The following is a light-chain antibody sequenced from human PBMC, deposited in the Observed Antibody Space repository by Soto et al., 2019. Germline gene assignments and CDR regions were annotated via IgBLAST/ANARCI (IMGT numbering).Light chain of an antibody. CDR2: AAS. V-gene: IGKV1-39*01. Sequence: DVPMTQSPSSLSASVGDRVTITCRASQSVSIYLNWYQQKPGKAPNLLISAASSLQNGVPSRFRGSGSGTDFTLTISGLQPEDVATYYCQHSYSTPPWTFGQGTKVEIK. CDR1: QSVSIY. CDR3: QHSYSTPPWT. J-gene: IGKJ1*01.